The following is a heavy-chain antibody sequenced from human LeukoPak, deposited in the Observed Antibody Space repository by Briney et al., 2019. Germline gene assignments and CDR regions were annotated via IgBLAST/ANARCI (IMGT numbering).Heavy chain of an antibody. J-gene: IGHJ4*02. Sequence: ETLSLTCAVYGGSFSGYYWSWVRQAPGKGLVWVSRINSDGSSTSYADSVKGRFTISRDNAKNTLYLQMNSLRAEDTAVYYCARGLVVVPAALRYWGQGTLVTVSS. CDR3: ARGLVVVPAALRY. D-gene: IGHD2-2*01. CDR1: GGSFSGYY. CDR2: INSDGSST. V-gene: IGHV3-74*01.